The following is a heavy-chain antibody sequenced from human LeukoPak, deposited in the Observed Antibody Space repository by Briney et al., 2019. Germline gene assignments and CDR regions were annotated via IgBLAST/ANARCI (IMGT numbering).Heavy chain of an antibody. V-gene: IGHV3-11*06. Sequence: GGSLRLSCAASGFTFTDCYMTWIRQAPGKGLEWVSYITSSGSYTNYADSVRGRFTISRDNANNSLYLQMNSLRVEDSAVYYCARYPVGNYDSGFDYWGQGSLVTVSS. J-gene: IGHJ4*02. CDR1: GFTFTDCY. CDR2: ITSSGSYT. CDR3: ARYPVGNYDSGFDY. D-gene: IGHD5-12*01.